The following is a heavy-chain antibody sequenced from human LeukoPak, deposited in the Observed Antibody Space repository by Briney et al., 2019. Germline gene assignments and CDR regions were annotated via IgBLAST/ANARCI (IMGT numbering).Heavy chain of an antibody. Sequence: SETLSLTCTVSGGSISSGDYYWSWIRQPPGKGLEWIGYIYYSGSTYYNPSLKSRVTISVDTSKNQFSLKLSSVTAADTAVYYCARDEVIGYYYDSSGYPVWGQGTLVTVSS. CDR2: IYYSGST. CDR1: GGSISSGDYY. V-gene: IGHV4-30-4*08. D-gene: IGHD3-22*01. J-gene: IGHJ4*02. CDR3: ARDEVIGYYYDSSGYPV.